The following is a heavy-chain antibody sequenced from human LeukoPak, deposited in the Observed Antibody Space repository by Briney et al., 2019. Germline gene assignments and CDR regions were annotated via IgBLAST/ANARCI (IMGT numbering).Heavy chain of an antibody. J-gene: IGHJ4*02. Sequence: PGGSLRLSCTASGFTFSNYGMHWVRQAPGKGLEWVAVISYDGSNEYYADSVKGRFTISRDNSKNTLFLQMNSLGPEDTAVYHCAKVALFSGYYPPFDYWGQGTLVTVSS. D-gene: IGHD3-22*01. CDR2: ISYDGSNE. CDR1: GFTFSNYG. V-gene: IGHV3-30*18. CDR3: AKVALFSGYYPPFDY.